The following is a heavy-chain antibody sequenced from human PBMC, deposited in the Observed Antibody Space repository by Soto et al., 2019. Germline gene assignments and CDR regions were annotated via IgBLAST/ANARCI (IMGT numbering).Heavy chain of an antibody. J-gene: IGHJ6*02. CDR2: IYTSGST. CDR3: AGVLWDSSGWYRYYGMDV. V-gene: IGHV4-4*07. Sequence: SETLSLTCTVSGGSISSYYWSWIRQPAGKGLEWIGRIYTSGSTNYNPSLKSRVTMSVDTSKNQFSLKLSSVTAADTAVYYCAGVLWDSSGWYRYYGMDVWGQGTTVTVSS. D-gene: IGHD6-19*01. CDR1: GGSISSYY.